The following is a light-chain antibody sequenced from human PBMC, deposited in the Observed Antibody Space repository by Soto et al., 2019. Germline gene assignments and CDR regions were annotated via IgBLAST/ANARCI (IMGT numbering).Light chain of an antibody. Sequence: DIQMTQSPTTLSASVGDRVTITCWASQSIGSWLAWYQQKPGEAPKSLIYDASTLEAGVPSRFSGSGSGTEFTLIISSLQPEDFATYYCQQYDSYSPTFGQGTKVEIQ. CDR2: DAS. CDR3: QQYDSYSPT. J-gene: IGKJ1*01. V-gene: IGKV1-5*01. CDR1: QSIGSW.